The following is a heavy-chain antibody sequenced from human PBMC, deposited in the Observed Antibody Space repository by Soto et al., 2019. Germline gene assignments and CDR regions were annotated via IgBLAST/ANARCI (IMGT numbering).Heavy chain of an antibody. V-gene: IGHV1-2*04. D-gene: IGHD3-10*01. CDR3: ARGINMVRGVLRDALDI. CDR1: GYTFTGYY. CDR2: INTNSGGT. J-gene: IGHJ3*02. Sequence: QVQLVQSGAEVKKPGASVKVSCKASGYTFTGYYMHWVRQAPGQGLEWMGWINTNSGGTNYAQRFQGLVTMTRATTISTAYMELSRLGSDDTAVDYCARGINMVRGVLRDALDIWGQWTMVTVSS.